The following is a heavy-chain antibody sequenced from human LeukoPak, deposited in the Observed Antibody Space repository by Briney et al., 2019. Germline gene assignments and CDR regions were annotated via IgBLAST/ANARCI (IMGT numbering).Heavy chain of an antibody. V-gene: IGHV4-34*01. CDR1: GGSFSGYY. Sequence: SETLSLTCAVYGGSFSGYYWSWIRQPPGKELEWIGEINHSGSTNYNPSLKSRVTISVDTSKNQFSLKLSSVTAADTAVYYCARGKSNYVRPLDYWGQGTLVTVSS. CDR3: ARGKSNYVRPLDY. CDR2: INHSGST. D-gene: IGHD4-11*01. J-gene: IGHJ4*02.